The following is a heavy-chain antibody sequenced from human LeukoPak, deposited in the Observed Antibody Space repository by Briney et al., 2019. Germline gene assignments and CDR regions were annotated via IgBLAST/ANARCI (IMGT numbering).Heavy chain of an antibody. Sequence: GGSLRLSCAASGFTFSSYAMSWVRQAPGKGLEWVAFIRYDGSNKYYADSVKGRFTISRDNSKNTLYLQMNSLRAEDTAVYYCAKENYSSSWHADYWGQGTLVTVSS. D-gene: IGHD6-13*01. CDR3: AKENYSSSWHADY. V-gene: IGHV3-30*02. CDR2: IRYDGSNK. J-gene: IGHJ4*02. CDR1: GFTFSSYA.